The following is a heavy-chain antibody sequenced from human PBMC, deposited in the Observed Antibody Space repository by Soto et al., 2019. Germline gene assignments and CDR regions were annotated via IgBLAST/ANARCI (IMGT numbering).Heavy chain of an antibody. Sequence: EVQLVESGGGLVQPGGSLRLSCVASGFTVTEIYMNWVRQAPGKGLEWVSVIYNEFTDYADSVRGRFSISTDSSKNALYLQMNSMRAEDSAVYYCVREPRYCSGSSCSMMGDAFDIWGQGTMVTVSS. V-gene: IGHV3-66*01. CDR3: VREPRYCSGSSCSMMGDAFDI. J-gene: IGHJ3*02. D-gene: IGHD2-15*01. CDR1: GFTVTEIY. CDR2: IYNEFT.